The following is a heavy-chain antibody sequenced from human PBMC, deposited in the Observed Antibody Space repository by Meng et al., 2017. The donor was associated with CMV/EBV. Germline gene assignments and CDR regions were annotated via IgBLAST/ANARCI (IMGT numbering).Heavy chain of an antibody. J-gene: IGHJ4*02. V-gene: IGHV4-34*01. Sequence: SETLSPTCAVYGGSFSGYYWSWIRQPPGKGLEWIGEINHSGSTNYNPSLKSRVTISVDTSKNQFSLKLSSVTAADTAVYYCARGLSSSSFDYWGQGTLVTVSS. CDR1: GGSFSGYY. CDR3: ARGLSSSSFDY. CDR2: INHSGST. D-gene: IGHD6-6*01.